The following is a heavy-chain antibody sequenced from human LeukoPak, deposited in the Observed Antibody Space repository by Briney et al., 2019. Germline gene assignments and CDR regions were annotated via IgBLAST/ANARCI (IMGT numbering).Heavy chain of an antibody. Sequence: ASVKVSCKASGYTFTSYGISWVRQAPGQGLEWMGWISAYNGNTNYAQKLQGRVTMTTGTSTSTAYMELRSLRSDDTAVYYCARWVGYSSGWYGGYYYMDVWGKGTTVTVSS. CDR3: ARWVGYSSGWYGGYYYMDV. CDR1: GYTFTSYG. J-gene: IGHJ6*03. D-gene: IGHD6-19*01. CDR2: ISAYNGNT. V-gene: IGHV1-18*01.